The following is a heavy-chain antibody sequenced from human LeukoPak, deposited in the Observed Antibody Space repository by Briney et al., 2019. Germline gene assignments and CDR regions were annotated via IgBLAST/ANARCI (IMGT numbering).Heavy chain of an antibody. Sequence: PGGSLRLSCAAPGFTFDDYAMHWVRQAPGKGLEWVSGISWNSGSIGYADSVKGRFTISRDNAKNSLYLQMNSPRAEDTALYYCAKDIIDEGFRYCSGGSCYSDWSTGTFDYWGQGALVTVSS. V-gene: IGHV3-9*01. CDR3: AKDIIDEGFRYCSGGSCYSDWSTGTFDY. CDR1: GFTFDDYA. J-gene: IGHJ4*02. D-gene: IGHD2-15*01. CDR2: ISWNSGSI.